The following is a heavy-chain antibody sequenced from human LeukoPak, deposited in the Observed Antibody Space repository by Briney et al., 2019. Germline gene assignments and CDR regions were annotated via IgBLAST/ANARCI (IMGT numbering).Heavy chain of an antibody. CDR1: GVSISGSNYY. J-gene: IGHJ6*02. V-gene: IGHV4-39*01. Sequence: PSETLSLTCTVSGVSISGSNYYWALIRQPPGKGLEWIGSIHYSGATYYNPSLKSRVTISVDTSKDQFSLNLSSVTAADTAVYYCARALRCRGVIIGTLSRCYGMDVWGQGTTVTVSS. CDR2: IHYSGAT. CDR3: ARALRCRGVIIGTLSRCYGMDV. D-gene: IGHD1/OR15-1a*01.